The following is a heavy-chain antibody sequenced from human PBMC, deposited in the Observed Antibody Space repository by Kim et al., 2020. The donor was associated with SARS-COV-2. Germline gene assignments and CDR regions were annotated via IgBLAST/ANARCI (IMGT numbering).Heavy chain of an antibody. D-gene: IGHD3-3*01. Sequence: GGSLRLSCAASGFTFSSYGMHWVRQAPGKGLEWVAVISYDGSNKYYADSVKGRFTISRDNSKNTLYLQMNSLRAEDTAVYYCAKDLINSITIFDFYYYGMDVWGQGTTVTVSS. J-gene: IGHJ6*02. CDR2: ISYDGSNK. CDR1: GFTFSSYG. CDR3: AKDLINSITIFDFYYYGMDV. V-gene: IGHV3-30*18.